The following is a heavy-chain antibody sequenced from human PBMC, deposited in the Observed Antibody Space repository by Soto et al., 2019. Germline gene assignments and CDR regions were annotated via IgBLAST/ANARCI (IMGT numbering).Heavy chain of an antibody. CDR1: GFTFSNFA. D-gene: IGHD3-10*01. V-gene: IGHV3-30-3*01. Sequence: QVQLAESGGGVVQPGRSLRLSCAASGFTFSNFALHWVRQAPGKGLEWVAIISYDGSNEYYADSVKGRFTISRDNSKNTLYLQMNSLRGEDTAVYYCARLWLGNGVWGQGTTVTVSS. CDR2: ISYDGSNE. J-gene: IGHJ6*02. CDR3: ARLWLGNGV.